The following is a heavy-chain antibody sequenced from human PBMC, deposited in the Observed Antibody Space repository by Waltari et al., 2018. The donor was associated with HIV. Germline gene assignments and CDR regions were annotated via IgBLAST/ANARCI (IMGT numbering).Heavy chain of an antibody. Sequence: EEQLLESGGGLGQPGGYLRLSCVASGFTFSNYAMTWIRQIPVKGLEWVAGLTSSGIITYHADSVQGRFIISRDNSKHTLFLQMTNLRVEDTAVYYCVKDPTTITRGYFDLWCRGTLVTVSS. J-gene: IGHJ2*01. V-gene: IGHV3-23*01. CDR1: GFTFSNYA. D-gene: IGHD4-4*01. CDR2: LTSSGIIT. CDR3: VKDPTTITRGYFDL.